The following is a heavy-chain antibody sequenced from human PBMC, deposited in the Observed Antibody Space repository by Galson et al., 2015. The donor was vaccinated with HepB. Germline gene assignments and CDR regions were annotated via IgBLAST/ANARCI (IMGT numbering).Heavy chain of an antibody. V-gene: IGHV1-18*04. J-gene: IGHJ5*02. CDR1: GYKCASFG. CDR3: ARDRTWFNP. D-gene: IGHD1-14*01. CDR2: ISVYIGSI. Sequence: SMITACEAYGYKCASFGIRWGRQGSGHGLEWMGWISVYIGSIEHAQKYQGRLTMTTAPSTSTAYMELRSLRSDDTAVYYCARDRTWFNPWGQGTLVTVSS.